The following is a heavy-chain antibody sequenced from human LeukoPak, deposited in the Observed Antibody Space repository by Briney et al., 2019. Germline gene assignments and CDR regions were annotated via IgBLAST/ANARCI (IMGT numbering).Heavy chain of an antibody. J-gene: IGHJ4*02. Sequence: GGSLRLPCAAPGFTFSSYWMSWVRQAPGKGLEWVANIKQDGSEKYYVDSVKGRFTISRDNAKNSLYLQMNSLRAEDTAVYYCASSAMFYDFWSGYWAYWGQGTLVTVSS. D-gene: IGHD3-3*01. CDR2: IKQDGSEK. CDR1: GFTFSSYW. V-gene: IGHV3-7*01. CDR3: ASSAMFYDFWSGYWAY.